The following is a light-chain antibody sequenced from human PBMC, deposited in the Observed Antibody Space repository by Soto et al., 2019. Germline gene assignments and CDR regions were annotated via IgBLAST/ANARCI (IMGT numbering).Light chain of an antibody. Sequence: VLTQSPATLSLSPGERATLFCKASQRVGVYMGWFQQNPGQAPRVLIYDATNRAGGVPARFSGSGPGTDFTLTISSLEAADSAVYYCHQRDSWPPLTFGGGTKLEIK. CDR3: HQRDSWPPLT. CDR1: QRVGVY. J-gene: IGKJ4*01. CDR2: DAT. V-gene: IGKV3-11*01.